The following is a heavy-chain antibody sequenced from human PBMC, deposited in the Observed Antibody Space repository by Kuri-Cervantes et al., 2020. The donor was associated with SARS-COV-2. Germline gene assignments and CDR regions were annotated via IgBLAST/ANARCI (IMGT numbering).Heavy chain of an antibody. J-gene: IGHJ6*03. Sequence: GGSLRLSCAASGFTFSSYAMGWVRQAPGKGLEWVSAISGSGGSTYYADSVKGRFTISRDNSKNTLYLQMNSLRAEDTAVYYCAKDGYDFWSGYLSTLGVYYYYYYMDVWGKGTTVTVSS. V-gene: IGHV3-23*01. CDR1: GFTFSSYA. D-gene: IGHD3-3*01. CDR2: ISGSGGST. CDR3: AKDGYDFWSGYLSTLGVYYYYYYMDV.